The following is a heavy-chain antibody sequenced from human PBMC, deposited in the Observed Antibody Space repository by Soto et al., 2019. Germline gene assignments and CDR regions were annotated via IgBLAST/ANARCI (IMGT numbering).Heavy chain of an antibody. CDR2: INPGNGKT. D-gene: IGHD3-16*01. CDR1: GYILTSYA. Sequence: GASEEVSCKASGYILTSYAMQWVRQAPGQGLEWMGWINPGNGKTKYSQKFQGRVTITRDTSASTVYMELSSLTSKDTATYFCATVVRNDSCPRNKWFDHWGDVPRITVSS. V-gene: IGHV1-3*01. CDR3: ATVVRNDSCPRNKWFDH. J-gene: IGHJ5*02.